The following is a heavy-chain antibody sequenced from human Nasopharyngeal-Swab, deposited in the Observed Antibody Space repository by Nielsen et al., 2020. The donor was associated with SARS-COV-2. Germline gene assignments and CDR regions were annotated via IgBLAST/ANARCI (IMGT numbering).Heavy chain of an antibody. Sequence: VRQAPGKGLEWVAVISYDGSNKYYADSVKGRFTISRDNSKNTLYLQMNSLRAEDTAVYYCARVYDSSGYYLGGGYYYGMDVRGQGTTVTVSS. V-gene: IGHV3-30-3*01. CDR3: ARVYDSSGYYLGGGYYYGMDV. J-gene: IGHJ6*02. D-gene: IGHD3-22*01. CDR2: ISYDGSNK.